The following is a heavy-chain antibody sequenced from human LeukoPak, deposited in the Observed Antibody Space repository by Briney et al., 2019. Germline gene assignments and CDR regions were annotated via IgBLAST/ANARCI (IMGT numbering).Heavy chain of an antibody. V-gene: IGHV5-51*01. CDR3: ARTLAVAGDYYFDY. J-gene: IGHJ4*02. Sequence: GEALKISCKGSGYSFTSYWIGWVRQMPGKGLKWMGIIYPGDSDTRYSPSFQGQVTISADKSISTAYLQWSSLKASDTAMYYCARTLAVAGDYYFDYWGQGTLVTVSS. CDR2: IYPGDSDT. CDR1: GYSFTSYW. D-gene: IGHD6-19*01.